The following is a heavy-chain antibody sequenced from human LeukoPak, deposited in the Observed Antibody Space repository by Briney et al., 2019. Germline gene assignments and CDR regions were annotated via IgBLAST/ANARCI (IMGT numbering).Heavy chain of an antibody. J-gene: IGHJ3*02. CDR1: GFTFSSYS. CDR3: AKGVTNAFDI. V-gene: IGHV3-23*01. Sequence: PGGSLRLSCAASGFTFSSYSMNWVRQAPGKGLEWVSTIFAAGANTYYADSVKGRLTISRDNSKNTVYLQMNSLRADDTAVYYCAKGVTNAFDIWGQGTMVTVSS. CDR2: IFAAGANT.